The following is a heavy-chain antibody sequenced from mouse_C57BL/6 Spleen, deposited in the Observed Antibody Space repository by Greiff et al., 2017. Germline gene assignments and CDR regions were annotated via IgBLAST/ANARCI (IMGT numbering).Heavy chain of an antibody. CDR1: GYAFSSYW. CDR3: ARDEDYYFDY. V-gene: IGHV1-80*01. J-gene: IGHJ2*01. CDR2: IYPGDGDT. Sequence: VKLVESGAELVKPGASVKISCKASGYAFSSYWMNWVKQRPGKGLEWIGQIYPGDGDTNYNGKFKGKATLTADKSSSTAYMQLSSLTSEDSAVYFCARDEDYYFDYWGQGTTLTVSS.